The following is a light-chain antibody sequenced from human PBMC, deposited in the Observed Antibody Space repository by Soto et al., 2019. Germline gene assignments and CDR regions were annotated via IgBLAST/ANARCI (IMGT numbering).Light chain of an antibody. CDR1: QSVSSN. Sequence: EKVMTQSPGTLSVSPGERATLSCRASQSVSSNLAWYQQKPGQAPRLLIYAASTSATGIPVRFSGSGSGTEFTLTINCLQSEDFAVYYCQQYDKWPLTFGQGTQLEVK. CDR3: QQYDKWPLT. J-gene: IGKJ5*01. V-gene: IGKV3-15*01. CDR2: AAS.